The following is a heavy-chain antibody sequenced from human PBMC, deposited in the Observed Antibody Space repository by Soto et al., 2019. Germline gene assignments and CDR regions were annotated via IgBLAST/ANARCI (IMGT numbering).Heavy chain of an antibody. V-gene: IGHV3-21*01. CDR1: GFTFSNYS. D-gene: IGHD6-19*01. Sequence: GGSLRLSCTASGFTFSNYSMNWVRQAPGKGLEWVSSISSDSSYIYYADSVKGRFTISRDNAKNSLSLQMNSLRAEDTAVYFCARDPIPVPMYFFDYWGQGSLVTVSS. CDR2: ISSDSSYI. J-gene: IGHJ4*02. CDR3: ARDPIPVPMYFFDY.